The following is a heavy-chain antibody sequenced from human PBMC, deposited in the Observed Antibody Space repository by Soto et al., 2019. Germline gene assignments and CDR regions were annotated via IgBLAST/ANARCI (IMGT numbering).Heavy chain of an antibody. Sequence: QVQLVQSGAEVRKPGASVNISCRASGFTFSDHLINWVRQVPGQSLEWMGWINPDNGNTKYSQPYQGRVNISRLTSASIDYAELSDLTSDDTAVDDSASDIRAGGPLANAAFDVWGQGTMVTVSS. CDR3: ASDIRAGGPLANAAFDV. CDR2: INPDNGNT. J-gene: IGHJ3*01. V-gene: IGHV1-3*01. D-gene: IGHD4-17*01. CDR1: GFTFSDHL.